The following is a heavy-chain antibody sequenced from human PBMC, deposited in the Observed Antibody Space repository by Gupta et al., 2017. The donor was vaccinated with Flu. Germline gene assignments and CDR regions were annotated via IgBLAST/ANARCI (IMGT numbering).Heavy chain of an antibody. J-gene: IGHJ6*03. V-gene: IGHV3-53*03. CDR1: GFSVSSNY. CDR2: VFGGGNT. Sequence: GFSVSSNYISWGRQPPGRGLEWVSVVFGGGNTFYADSVRGRFTISRDYSKNTVSLEMNSLRDEDTAVYYCARGHYMDVWGRGTTVTVSS. CDR3: ARGHYMDV.